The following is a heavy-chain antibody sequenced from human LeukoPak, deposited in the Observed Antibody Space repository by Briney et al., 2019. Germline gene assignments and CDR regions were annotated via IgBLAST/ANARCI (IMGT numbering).Heavy chain of an antibody. J-gene: IGHJ6*03. CDR2: IYTSGST. D-gene: IGHD2/OR15-2a*01. V-gene: IGHV4-61*02. CDR1: GGSISSGSYY. CDR3: ARWGLLGGYYYYYMDV. Sequence: SETLSLTCTVSGGSISSGSYYWSWIRQPAGKGLEWTGRIYTSGSTNYNPSLKSRVTISVDTSKNQFSLKLSSVTAADTAVYYCARWGLLGGYYYYYMDVWGKGTTVTVS.